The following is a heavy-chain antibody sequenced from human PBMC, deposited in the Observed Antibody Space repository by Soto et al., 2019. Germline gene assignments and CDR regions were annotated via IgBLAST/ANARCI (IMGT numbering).Heavy chain of an antibody. Sequence: QVQLVQSGAEVMQPGASVKVSCKASGYTFTSYYIQWVRQAPGQGLEWMGIINPSGGSTNYAQKFLGRVTMTRDTSTSTVYMELSSLRSEDTAIYYCSRGYPPRDQLGNLPGAFWGQGTLVTVSS. CDR1: GYTFTSYY. D-gene: IGHD1-1*01. CDR3: SRGYPPRDQLGNLPGAF. CDR2: INPSGGST. V-gene: IGHV1-46*03. J-gene: IGHJ4*02.